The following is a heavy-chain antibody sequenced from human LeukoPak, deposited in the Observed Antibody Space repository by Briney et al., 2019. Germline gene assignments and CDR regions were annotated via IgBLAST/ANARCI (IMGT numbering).Heavy chain of an antibody. D-gene: IGHD2-2*01. CDR2: ISWNGGGV. Sequence: GGSLRLSCAASGFTFDDYGMHWVRQAPGKGLEWVSGISWNGGGVGYAASVKGRFTISRDYAKKSLFLQMNSLRPEDTALYYCAKGDCGSSSCTRLDNWGQGTLITVSS. CDR3: AKGDCGSSSCTRLDN. V-gene: IGHV3-9*01. CDR1: GFTFDDYG. J-gene: IGHJ4*02.